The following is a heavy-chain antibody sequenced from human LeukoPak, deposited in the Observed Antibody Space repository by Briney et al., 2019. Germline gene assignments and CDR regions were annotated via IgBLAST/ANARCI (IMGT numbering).Heavy chain of an antibody. Sequence: PSETLSLTCTVSGGSISSYYWSWIRQPPGKGLEWIGYIYYSGSTNYNPSLKSRVTISVDTSKNQFSLMLSSVTAADTAVYYCARDKRYFDAFGIWGQGTMVTVS. CDR1: GGSISSYY. CDR2: IYYSGST. V-gene: IGHV4-59*01. D-gene: IGHD3-9*01. CDR3: ARDKRYFDAFGI. J-gene: IGHJ3*02.